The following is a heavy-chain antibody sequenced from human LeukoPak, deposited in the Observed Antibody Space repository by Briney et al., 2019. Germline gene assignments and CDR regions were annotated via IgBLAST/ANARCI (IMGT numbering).Heavy chain of an antibody. CDR1: GGSISGYY. CDR3: ARVTSRPGAYGDHFDY. V-gene: IGHV4-59*01. CDR2: FYYSGST. J-gene: IGHJ4*02. Sequence: SETLSLTCTVSGGSISGYYWSWIRQPPGKGLEWIGYFYYSGSTNYNPSLKSRVTISVDTSKNQFSLKLSSVTAADTAVYYCARVTSRPGAYGDHFDYWGQGTLVTVSS. D-gene: IGHD4-17*01.